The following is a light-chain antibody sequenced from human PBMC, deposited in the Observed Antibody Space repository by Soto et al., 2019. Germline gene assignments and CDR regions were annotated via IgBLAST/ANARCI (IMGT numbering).Light chain of an antibody. Sequence: DIQMTQSPSTLSASVGDRVTITCRTSQSISSWLAWYQQKPGKAPKLLIYKASSLESGVPSRFIGSGSGTEFTLTISSLQPDDFATYYCQQYNSYSCTFGQGTKLEIK. CDR3: QQYNSYSCT. CDR1: QSISSW. CDR2: KAS. J-gene: IGKJ2*02. V-gene: IGKV1-5*03.